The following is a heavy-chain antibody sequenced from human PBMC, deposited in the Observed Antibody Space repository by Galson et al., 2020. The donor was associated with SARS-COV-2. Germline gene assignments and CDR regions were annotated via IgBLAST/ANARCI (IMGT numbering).Heavy chain of an antibody. V-gene: IGHV3-30*04. D-gene: IGHD3-16*01. CDR3: ARAKGGHYYYGMDV. CDR2: ISYDGSNK. J-gene: IGHJ6*02. CDR1: GFTFSSYA. Sequence: TGGSLKLSCAASGFTFSSYAMHWVRQAPGKGLEGVAVISYDGSNKYYADSVKGRFTISRDNSKNTLYLQMNSLRAEDTAVYYCARAKGGHYYYGMDVWGQGTTVTVSS.